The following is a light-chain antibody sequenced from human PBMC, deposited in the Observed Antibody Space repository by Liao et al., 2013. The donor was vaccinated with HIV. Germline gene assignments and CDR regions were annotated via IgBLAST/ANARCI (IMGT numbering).Light chain of an antibody. CDR1: KLGDKY. Sequence: SYQVTQPPSVSVSPGQTATITCSGDKLGDKYVCWFQQKPGQAPVLVIYKDNKRPSGIPERFSGSYSGTTVTLTISGVQAEDEADYYCQSADSSGTYPWVFGGGTRLTVL. J-gene: IGLJ3*02. CDR2: KDN. V-gene: IGLV3-25*03. CDR3: QSADSSGTYPWV.